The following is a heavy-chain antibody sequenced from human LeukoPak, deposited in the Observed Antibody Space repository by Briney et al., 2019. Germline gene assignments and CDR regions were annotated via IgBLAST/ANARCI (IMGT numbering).Heavy chain of an antibody. CDR2: INHSGST. J-gene: IGHJ6*03. V-gene: IGHV4-34*01. CDR3: ARGRRITILGYYYYMDV. D-gene: IGHD3-9*01. CDR1: GGSFSGYY. Sequence: SETLSLTCAVYGGSFSGYYWSWIRQPPGKGLEWIGEINHSGSTNYNPSLKSRVTISVDTSKNQFSLKLGSVTAADTAVYYCARGRRITILGYYYYMDVWGKGTTVTVSS.